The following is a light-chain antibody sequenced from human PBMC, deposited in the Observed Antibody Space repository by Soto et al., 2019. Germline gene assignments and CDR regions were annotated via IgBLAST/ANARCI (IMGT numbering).Light chain of an antibody. J-gene: IGLJ1*01. V-gene: IGLV2-14*03. CDR3: SSYTSSSTPFV. CDR1: SSDVGGYNY. Sequence: QAASVSGSPGQSITISCTGTSSDVGGYNYVSWYQQHPGKAPKLIIYDVTNRPSGVSDRFSGSKSGNTASLTISGLQAEDGTDYYCSSYTSSSTPFVFGTGTKLTVL. CDR2: DVT.